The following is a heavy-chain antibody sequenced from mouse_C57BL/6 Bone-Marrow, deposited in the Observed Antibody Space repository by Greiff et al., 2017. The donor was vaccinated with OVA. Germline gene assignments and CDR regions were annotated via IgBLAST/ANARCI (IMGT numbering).Heavy chain of an antibody. J-gene: IGHJ1*03. V-gene: IGHV5-6*02. CDR2: ISSGGSYT. Sequence: DVKLVESGGDLVKPGGSLKLSCAASGFTFSSYGMSWVRQTPDQRLEWVATISSGGSYTYYTDSVKGRFTLPRDNAKNTLYLEMGSLKSEYTAMYYFATRFPYYYGSWYVDVWGTGTTVTVSS. CDR3: ATRFPYYYGSWYVDV. CDR1: GFTFSSYG. D-gene: IGHD1-1*01.